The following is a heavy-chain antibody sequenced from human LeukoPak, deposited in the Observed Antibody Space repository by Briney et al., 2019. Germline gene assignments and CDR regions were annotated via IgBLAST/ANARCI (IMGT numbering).Heavy chain of an antibody. J-gene: IGHJ4*02. V-gene: IGHV3-30*02. Sequence: PGGSLRLSFAASGFTFSNYAIHWVRQAPGKGLEWVASIRFNGNFYADYVKGRFTISRDNSKSTVSLQMDTLRTEDTALYYCARENWDFDFWGQGTLVTVSS. CDR2: IRFNGN. CDR3: ARENWDFDF. CDR1: GFTFSNYA. D-gene: IGHD7-27*01.